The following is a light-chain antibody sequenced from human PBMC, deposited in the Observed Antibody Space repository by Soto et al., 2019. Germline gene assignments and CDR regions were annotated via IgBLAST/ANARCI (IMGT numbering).Light chain of an antibody. Sequence: QSALTQPASVSGSPGQSITISCTGTSSDVGGYNYVSWYQHHPGKAPQLMIYDVSNRPSGVSKRFSGSKSGNTAALTISGLQAEDEADYYCSSYTSSSTLVFDEGTKLTVL. CDR1: SSDVGGYNY. CDR2: DVS. V-gene: IGLV2-14*03. J-gene: IGLJ2*01. CDR3: SSYTSSSTLV.